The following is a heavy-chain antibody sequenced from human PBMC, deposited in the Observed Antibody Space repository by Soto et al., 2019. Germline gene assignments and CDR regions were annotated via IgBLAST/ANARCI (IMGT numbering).Heavy chain of an antibody. CDR2: IKQDGSDK. V-gene: IGHV3-7*03. Sequence: PGGSLRLSCAASGFTFSSYWMSWVRQAPGKGLEWVANIKQDGSDKYYVDSVKGRFTISRDNAKNSLYLQMNSLRAEDTAVYYCARDRCTSTSCFFDYWGQGTLVTVSS. J-gene: IGHJ4*02. D-gene: IGHD2-2*01. CDR1: GFTFSSYW. CDR3: ARDRCTSTSCFFDY.